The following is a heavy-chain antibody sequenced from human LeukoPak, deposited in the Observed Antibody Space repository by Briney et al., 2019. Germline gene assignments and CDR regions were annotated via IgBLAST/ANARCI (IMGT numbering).Heavy chain of an antibody. J-gene: IGHJ6*02. CDR1: GGSFSGYY. Sequence: TSETLSLTCAVYGGSFSGYYWSWIRQPPGKGLEWIGEINDSGSTNYNPSLKSRVTISVGTSKNQSSLKLSSVPAADTAVYYCARGWGYCSSTRCYKVGYYYYGMDVWGQGTTVTVSS. CDR2: INDSGST. CDR3: ARGWGYCSSTRCYKVGYYYYGMDV. D-gene: IGHD2-2*02. V-gene: IGHV4-34*01.